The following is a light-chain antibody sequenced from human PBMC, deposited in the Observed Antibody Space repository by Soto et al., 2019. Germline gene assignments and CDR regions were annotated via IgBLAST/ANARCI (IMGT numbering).Light chain of an antibody. J-gene: IGKJ3*01. CDR3: QQYGNSQFT. Sequence: DIVLTQSPGTLSLSPGERATLSCRASQSVSSSFLAWYQQKPGQAPRLLIYAASSRATGIPDRFSGSGSGTDFTLTISRVEPEDFAVYYCQQYGNSQFTFGPGTKVDIK. CDR2: AAS. CDR1: QSVSSSF. V-gene: IGKV3-20*01.